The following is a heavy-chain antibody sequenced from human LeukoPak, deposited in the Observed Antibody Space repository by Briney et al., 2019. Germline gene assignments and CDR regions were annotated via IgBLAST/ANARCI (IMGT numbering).Heavy chain of an antibody. V-gene: IGHV3-21*01. CDR2: ISSSSYI. J-gene: IGHJ4*02. Sequence: GGSLRLSCAASGFTFSSYSMNWVRQAPGKGLEWVSSISSSSYIYYADSVKGRFTISRDNAKNSLYLQMNSLRAEDTAVYYCARGSSYYGSGSYYRKDYWGQGTLVTVSS. D-gene: IGHD3-10*01. CDR3: ARGSSYYGSGSYYRKDY. CDR1: GFTFSSYS.